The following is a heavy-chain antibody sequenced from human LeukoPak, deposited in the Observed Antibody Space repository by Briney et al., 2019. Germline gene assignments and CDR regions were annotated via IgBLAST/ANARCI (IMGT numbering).Heavy chain of an antibody. J-gene: IGHJ6*03. CDR2: IYYSGST. Sequence: PSETLSLTCTVSGGSISSSSYYWGWIRQPPGKGLEWIGSIYYSGSTYYNPSLKSRVTISVDTSKNQFSLKLSSVTAADTAVYYCAGIRFLEWLPQGDYYYYMDVWGKGTTVTVSS. CDR1: GGSISSSSYY. CDR3: AGIRFLEWLPQGDYYYYMDV. D-gene: IGHD3-3*01. V-gene: IGHV4-39*01.